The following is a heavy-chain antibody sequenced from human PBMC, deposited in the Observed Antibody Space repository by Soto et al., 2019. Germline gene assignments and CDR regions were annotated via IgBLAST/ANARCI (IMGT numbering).Heavy chain of an antibody. J-gene: IGHJ4*02. V-gene: IGHV1-58*01. CDR1: GFTFTSSA. CDR3: ARHLSLVYCSSASRSHFDY. D-gene: IGHD2-2*01. Sequence: ASVKVSCKASGFTFTSSAVQWVRQARGQRLEWIGWIVVGSGNTNYAQKFQERVTMTRDMSASTAYMEPSSLRSEDSAVYYCARHLSLVYCSSASRSHFDYWGQGILVTVSS. CDR2: IVVGSGNT.